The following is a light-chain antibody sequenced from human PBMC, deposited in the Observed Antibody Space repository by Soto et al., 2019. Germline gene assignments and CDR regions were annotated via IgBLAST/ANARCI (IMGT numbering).Light chain of an antibody. CDR3: EHYKESST. CDR2: EAS. Sequence: DKQRTQSPSTLSASVGDRVTITCRASQSISSWLAWYQQKPGKAPKLLIYEASSSEIGVPPRFSGSGFGTEFTLTISSLQPDDFATYYCEHYKESSTFGQGTRLEIK. J-gene: IGKJ1*01. V-gene: IGKV1-5*03. CDR1: QSISSW.